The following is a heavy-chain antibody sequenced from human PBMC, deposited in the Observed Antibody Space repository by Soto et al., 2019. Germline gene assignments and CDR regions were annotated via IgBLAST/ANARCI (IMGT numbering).Heavy chain of an antibody. Sequence: EVQLLESGGGLVQPGGSLRLSCAPSGFTFSSYVMSWVRQAPGKGLEWVSGISDSGGTTYYADSVKGRFTISRDNAKNTLYLQMNSLRAEEMAVYYCATGPLGFDGMDGWGQGTTVTVSS. V-gene: IGHV3-23*01. CDR1: GFTFSSYV. J-gene: IGHJ6*02. D-gene: IGHD2-15*01. CDR2: ISDSGGTT. CDR3: ATGPLGFDGMDG.